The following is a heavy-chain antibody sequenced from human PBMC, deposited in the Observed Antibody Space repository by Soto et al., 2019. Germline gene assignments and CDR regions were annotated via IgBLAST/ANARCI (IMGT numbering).Heavy chain of an antibody. J-gene: IGHJ6*02. CDR3: ARVGVLYGMDV. D-gene: IGHD3-3*01. CDR1: GDTFTSYY. CDR2: INPSGGST. V-gene: IGHV1-46*01. Sequence: DSVGVSCKASGDTFTSYYMHWVRQAPGQGLEWMGIINPSGGSTSYAQKFQGRVTMTRDTSTSTVYMELSSLRSEDTAVYYCARVGVLYGMDVWGQGTTVTVSS.